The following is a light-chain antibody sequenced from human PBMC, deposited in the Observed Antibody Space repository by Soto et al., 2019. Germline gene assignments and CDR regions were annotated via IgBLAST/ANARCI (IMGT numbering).Light chain of an antibody. J-gene: IGLJ2*01. CDR3: SSYTSSSIVV. CDR1: SSDVGAYNY. V-gene: IGLV2-14*03. Sequence: QSALTQPASVSGSPGQSITISCTGTSSDVGAYNYVSWYQQHPGKAPKLMIFDVSNRPSGVSNRFSGSKSGNTASLTISGLQAEDEADYYYSSYTSSSIVVFGGGTKLTVL. CDR2: DVS.